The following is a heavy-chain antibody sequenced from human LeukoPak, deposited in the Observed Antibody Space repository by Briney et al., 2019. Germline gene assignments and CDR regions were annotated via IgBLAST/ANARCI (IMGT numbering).Heavy chain of an antibody. CDR1: GGSISSSSYY. CDR2: IYYSGST. CDR3: ARLHYYYYMDV. Sequence: SETLSLTCTVSGGSISSSSYYWGWIRQPPGEGLEWIGSIYYSGSTYYNPSLKSRVTISVDTSKNQFSLKLSSVTAADTAVYYCARLHYYYYMDVWVKGTTVTVSS. J-gene: IGHJ6*03. V-gene: IGHV4-39*01.